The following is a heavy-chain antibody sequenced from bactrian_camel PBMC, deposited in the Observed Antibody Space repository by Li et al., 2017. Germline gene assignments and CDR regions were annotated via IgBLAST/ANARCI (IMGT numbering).Heavy chain of an antibody. CDR1: GYSHGTKC. V-gene: IGHV3S1*01. CDR2: IHTRGSST. J-gene: IGHJ4*01. D-gene: IGHD2*01. CDR3: AARKVARGSHFSLGRAPALRRDEYNF. Sequence: VQLVESGGGSVQAGGSLRLSCSFSGYSHGTKCMAWIRQAPGKEREGVAAIHTRGSSTYYGDAVKGRFTISQDNSKNTLFMQMNVLRPEDTAMYYCAARKVARGSHFSLGRAPALRRDEYNFWGQGTQVTVS.